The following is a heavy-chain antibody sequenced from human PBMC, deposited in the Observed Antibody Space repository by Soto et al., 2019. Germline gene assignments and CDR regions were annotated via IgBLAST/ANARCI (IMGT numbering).Heavy chain of an antibody. V-gene: IGHV4-59*01. J-gene: IGHJ4*02. CDR2: ISDSGTS. D-gene: IGHD2-21*01. CDR1: GGSLANYY. Sequence: SETLSLTCTVSGGSLANYYWSWLRQPPGKGLEWIAYISDSGTSKYNPSLQSRVNLSLDTSKNQFSLKLSSVTAADTAVYFCARISVGGTDFDYWGLGTLVTVSS. CDR3: ARISVGGTDFDY.